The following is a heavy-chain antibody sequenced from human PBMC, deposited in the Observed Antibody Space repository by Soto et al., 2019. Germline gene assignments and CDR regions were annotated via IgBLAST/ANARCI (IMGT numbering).Heavy chain of an antibody. D-gene: IGHD3-10*01. J-gene: IGHJ5*02. V-gene: IGHV3-30*18. CDR1: GFTFSSYG. CDR3: AKDTGDWFDP. CDR2: ISYDGSNK. Sequence: QVQLVESGGGVVQPGRSLRLSCAASGFTFSSYGMHWVRQAPGKGLEWVAVISYDGSNKYYADSVKGRFTISRDNSKDTLYLQMNSLRAEDTAVYYCAKDTGDWFDPWGQGSLVTVSS.